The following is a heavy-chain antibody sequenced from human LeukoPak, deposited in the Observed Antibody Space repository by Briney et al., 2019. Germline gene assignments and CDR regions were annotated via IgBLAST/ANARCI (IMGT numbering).Heavy chain of an antibody. CDR3: VRDRDWGFDY. J-gene: IGHJ4*02. V-gene: IGHV3-30*02. D-gene: IGHD3/OR15-3a*01. Sequence: PGGSLRLSCAASGFTFSSHGMHWVRQAPGKGLGWVTFIRSDGSSNYYGDSGKGRFTLSRENFKNTLSLQMNSLRAEDTAVYYCVRDRDWGFDYWGQGTLVTVSS. CDR1: GFTFSSHG. CDR2: IRSDGSSN.